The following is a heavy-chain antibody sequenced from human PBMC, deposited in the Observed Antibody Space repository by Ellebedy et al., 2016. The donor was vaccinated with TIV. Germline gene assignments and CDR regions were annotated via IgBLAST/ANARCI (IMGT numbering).Heavy chain of an antibody. CDR3: ARSTATTRSAFDI. V-gene: IGHV4-38-2*02. J-gene: IGHJ3*02. Sequence: SATLSLTCTVSGYSISSGHYWGWIRQPPGKGLEWIGTIYRSETSYYDPSLKSRVTISVDTSRNEISLTVSSVTAADTAVYYCARSTATTRSAFDIWGQGTMVTVS. CDR1: GYSISSGHY. CDR2: IYRSETS. D-gene: IGHD4-17*01.